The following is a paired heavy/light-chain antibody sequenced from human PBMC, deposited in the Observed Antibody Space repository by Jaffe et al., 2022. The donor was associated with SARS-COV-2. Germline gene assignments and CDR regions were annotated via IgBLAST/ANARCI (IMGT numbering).Heavy chain of an antibody. D-gene: IGHD3-22*01. J-gene: IGHJ4*02. CDR2: INSDGSTT. V-gene: IGHV3-74*01. CDR3: ATELVNTPCDY. Sequence: EVQLVESGGGLVQPGGSLRLSCAASGFTFSSYWMYWVRQAPGKGLVWVSRINSDGSTTGYADSVKGRFTISRDNAKNTLYLQMNSLRAEDTAVYYCATELVNTPCDYWGQGTLVTVSS. CDR1: GFTFSSYW.
Light chain of an antibody. CDR3: AAWDDSLYV. CDR1: SSNFRSNY. CDR2: RNS. Sequence: QSVLTQPPSASGTPGQRVTISCSGSSSNFRSNYVYWYQQLPGTAPKLLIHRNSQRPSGVPDRFSGSKSGASASLAISGLRSEDEADYYCAAWDDSLYVFGTGTTVTVL. V-gene: IGLV1-47*01. J-gene: IGLJ1*01.